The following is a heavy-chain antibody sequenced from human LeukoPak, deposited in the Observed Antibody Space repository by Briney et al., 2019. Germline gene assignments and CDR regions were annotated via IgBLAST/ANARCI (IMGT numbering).Heavy chain of an antibody. V-gene: IGHV3-30-3*01. Sequence: GGSLRLSCAAPGFTFSSYAMHWVRQAPGKGLEWVAVISYDGSNKYYADSVKGRFTISRDNSKNTLYLQMNSLRAEDTAVYYCARAMTVATATGLDYWGQGTLVTVSS. CDR2: ISYDGSNK. J-gene: IGHJ4*02. CDR3: ARAMTVATATGLDY. D-gene: IGHD5-12*01. CDR1: GFTFSSYA.